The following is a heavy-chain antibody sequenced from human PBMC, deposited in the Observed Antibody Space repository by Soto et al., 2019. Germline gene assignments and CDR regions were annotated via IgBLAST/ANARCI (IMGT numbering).Heavy chain of an antibody. D-gene: IGHD4-17*01. V-gene: IGHV4-34*01. CDR2: INHSGST. CDR3: ATGWPAYGERGYYYYYGMDV. Sequence: ETQSVISHVHGASFSVYYWSWIRQPPGKGLEWIGEINHSGSTNYNPSLKSRVTISVDTSKNQFSLKLSSVTAADTAVYYCATGWPAYGERGYYYYYGMDVWGRGTKVTVYS. J-gene: IGHJ6*02. CDR1: GASFSVYY.